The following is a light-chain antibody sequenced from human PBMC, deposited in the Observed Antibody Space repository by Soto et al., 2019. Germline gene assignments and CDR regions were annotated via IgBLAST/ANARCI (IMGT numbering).Light chain of an antibody. CDR1: SSDVGGYNY. V-gene: IGLV2-11*01. CDR3: CSYEGSYTYV. CDR2: DVS. Sequence: QSALTQPRSVSGSPGQSVTISCTGTSSDVGGYNYVSWYQQHPGKAPKLMLYDVSRRPSGVPDRFSGSKSGNTASLTISGLQAEDEADYFCCSYEGSYTYVLGAGTKV. J-gene: IGLJ1*01.